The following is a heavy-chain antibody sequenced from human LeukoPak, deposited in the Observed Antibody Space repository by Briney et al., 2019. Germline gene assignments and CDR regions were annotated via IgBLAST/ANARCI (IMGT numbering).Heavy chain of an antibody. J-gene: IGHJ6*02. Sequence: SVKVSCKASGYTFTSHDINWVRQAKGQGREWKGWMNPNSGKRGNEQKFQGTVTMTRNTSISTAYMELSSLRSEDTAVYYCARSEWGSNYGVYYYGMDVWGQGTTVTVSS. CDR2: MNPNSGKR. CDR3: ARSEWGSNYGVYYYGMDV. CDR1: GYTFTSHD. D-gene: IGHD3-16*01. V-gene: IGHV1-8*01.